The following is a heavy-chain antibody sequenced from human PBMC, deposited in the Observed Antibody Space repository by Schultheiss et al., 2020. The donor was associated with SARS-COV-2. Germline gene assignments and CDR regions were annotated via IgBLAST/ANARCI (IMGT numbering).Heavy chain of an antibody. Sequence: SETLSLTCTVSGGSISSSSYYWGWIRQPPGKGLEWIGYIYYSGSTNYNPSLKSRVTISVDTSKNQFSLKLSSVTAADTAVYYCARVTGYSSSWNYYYYGMDVWGQGTTVTVSS. D-gene: IGHD6-13*01. CDR2: IYYSGST. V-gene: IGHV4-61*05. CDR3: ARVTGYSSSWNYYYYGMDV. J-gene: IGHJ6*02. CDR1: GGSISSSSYY.